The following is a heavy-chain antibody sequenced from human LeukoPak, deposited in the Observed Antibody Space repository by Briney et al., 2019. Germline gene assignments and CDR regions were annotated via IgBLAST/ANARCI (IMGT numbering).Heavy chain of an antibody. D-gene: IGHD6-19*01. V-gene: IGHV3-48*04. J-gene: IGHJ4*02. CDR3: ATKVPGTSHFSS. Sequence: GGSLRLSCAASGFTFSSYGMHWVRQAPGKGLEWIAHVTTGGSTTFYEDSVRGRFTISRDNAESSVYLQLNSLRAEDTAVYYCATKVPGTSHFSSWGQGTLVTVSS. CDR2: VTTGGSTT. CDR1: GFTFSSYG.